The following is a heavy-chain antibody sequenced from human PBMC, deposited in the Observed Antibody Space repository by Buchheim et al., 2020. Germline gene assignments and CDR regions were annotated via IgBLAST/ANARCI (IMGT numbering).Heavy chain of an antibody. CDR3: ARVVAAAGINYGMDV. CDR2: IDPSDSYT. V-gene: IGHV5-10-1*03. CDR1: GYSFTSYW. D-gene: IGHD6-13*01. Sequence: EVQLVQSGAEVKKPGESLRISCKGSGYSFTSYWNSWVRQMPGKGLEWMGRIDPSDSYTNYSPSFQGHVTIHLDKSFRPAYPQWSSLKASDTAMYYCARVVAAAGINYGMDVWGQGTT. J-gene: IGHJ6*02.